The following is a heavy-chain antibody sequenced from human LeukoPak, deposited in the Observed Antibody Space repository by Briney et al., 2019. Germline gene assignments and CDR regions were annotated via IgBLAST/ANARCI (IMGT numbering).Heavy chain of an antibody. Sequence: GGSLRLSCAASRFTFSSYWMTWVRQAPGKGLEWVANIKQDGSEKYYVGSVKGRFTISRDNTKNSLYLQMNSLRAEDTAVYYCAREGGYGGVFDYWGQGALVTVSS. CDR2: IKQDGSEK. V-gene: IGHV3-7*05. J-gene: IGHJ4*02. D-gene: IGHD5-12*01. CDR3: AREGGYGGVFDY. CDR1: RFTFSSYW.